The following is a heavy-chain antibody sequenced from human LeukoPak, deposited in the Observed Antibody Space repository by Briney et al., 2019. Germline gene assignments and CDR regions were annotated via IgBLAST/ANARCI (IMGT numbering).Heavy chain of an antibody. J-gene: IGHJ4*02. CDR3: AKWVITMVRGVPARYFDY. Sequence: GGSLRLSCAASGFTFSSYAMSWVRQAPGKGLEWVSAISGSGGSTYYADSVKGRFTISRDNSKNTLSLQMNSLSAEDTAVYYCAKWVITMVRGVPARYFDYWGQGTLVTVSS. CDR1: GFTFSSYA. D-gene: IGHD3-10*01. CDR2: ISGSGGST. V-gene: IGHV3-23*01.